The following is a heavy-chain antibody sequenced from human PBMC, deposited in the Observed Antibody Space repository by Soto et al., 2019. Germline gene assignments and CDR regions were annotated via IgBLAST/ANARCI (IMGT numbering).Heavy chain of an antibody. Sequence: PSETLSLTCTVSGGSISSGDYYWSWIRQPPGKGLEWIGYIYYSGSTYYNPSLKSRVTISVDTSKNQFSLKLSSVTAADTAVYYCARDQRKRVRGVSHGMDVWGQGTTVTVSS. D-gene: IGHD3-10*01. CDR3: ARDQRKRVRGVSHGMDV. V-gene: IGHV4-30-4*01. CDR1: GGSISSGDYY. J-gene: IGHJ6*02. CDR2: IYYSGST.